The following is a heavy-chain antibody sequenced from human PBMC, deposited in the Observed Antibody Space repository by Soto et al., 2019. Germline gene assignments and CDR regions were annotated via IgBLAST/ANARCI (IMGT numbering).Heavy chain of an antibody. CDR3: ARDSITIFGGGMDV. CDR2: ISATSNHI. D-gene: IGHD3-3*01. V-gene: IGHV3-21*01. CDR1: DFTFSTYS. Sequence: GGSLRLSCVASDFTFSTYSMNWVRQAPGKGLEWVAYISATSNHIYYADSLKGRFTIPRDNAKSSLNLHMNSLRAEDTAVYFCARDSITIFGGGMDVWGQGTTVTVSS. J-gene: IGHJ6*02.